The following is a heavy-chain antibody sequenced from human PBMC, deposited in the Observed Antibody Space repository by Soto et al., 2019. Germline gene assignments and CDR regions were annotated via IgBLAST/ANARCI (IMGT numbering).Heavy chain of an antibody. CDR1: GFTFSRYY. V-gene: IGHV3-21*01. CDR2: ISTTSTYT. CDR3: ARADGLSSTDVKAFDI. D-gene: IGHD2-2*01. Sequence: EFQLLESGGGLVEPGESLRLSCAASGFTFSRYYMNWVRQAPGKGLEWVSAISTTSTYTHYADSLKGRFTISRDNAKKLLYIQMDSLRAEDTALYYCARADGLSSTDVKAFDIWGQGTKVTVSS. J-gene: IGHJ3*02.